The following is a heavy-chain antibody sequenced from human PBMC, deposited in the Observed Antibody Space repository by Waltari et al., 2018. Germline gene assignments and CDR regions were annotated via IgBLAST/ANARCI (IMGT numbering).Heavy chain of an antibody. J-gene: IGHJ5*02. CDR2: IYSSGST. CDR3: ARDEGP. CDR1: GGSISDYY. V-gene: IGHV4-4*07. Sequence: QVQLQESGPGLVNPSETLALTCTVSGGSISDYYWSWIRQPAGKGLEWIGRIYSSGSTSYNPSLKSRVTMSVDESKNQFSLKLNSVTAADTAVYYCARDEGPWGQGTLVTVSS.